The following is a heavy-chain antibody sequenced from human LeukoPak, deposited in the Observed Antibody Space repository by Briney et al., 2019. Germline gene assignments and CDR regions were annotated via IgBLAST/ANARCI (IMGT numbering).Heavy chain of an antibody. CDR2: ISDSGGTT. Sequence: GGSLRLSCAASGFTFSSYAMSWVRQAPGKGLEWVSAISDSGGTTYYADSVKGRFTISRDNSKNTLYLQMNSLRAEDTAVYYCAKDWGANWAPFDYWGQGTLVTVSS. J-gene: IGHJ4*02. CDR1: GFTFSSYA. CDR3: AKDWGANWAPFDY. V-gene: IGHV3-23*01. D-gene: IGHD7-27*01.